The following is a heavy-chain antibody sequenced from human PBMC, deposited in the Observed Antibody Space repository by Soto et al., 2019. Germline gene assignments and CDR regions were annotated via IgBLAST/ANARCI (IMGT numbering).Heavy chain of an antibody. CDR3: AADSPATGYCSGGSCPSYYYYYMDV. J-gene: IGHJ6*03. V-gene: IGHV1-58*02. CDR2: IVVGSGNT. D-gene: IGHD2-15*01. CDR1: GFTFTSSA. Sequence: SVKVSCKASGFTFTSSAMQWVRQASGQRLEWIGWIVVGSGNTNYAQKFQERVTITRDMSTSTAYMELSSLRSEDTAVYYCAADSPATGYCSGGSCPSYYYYYMDVWGKGTTVTVSS.